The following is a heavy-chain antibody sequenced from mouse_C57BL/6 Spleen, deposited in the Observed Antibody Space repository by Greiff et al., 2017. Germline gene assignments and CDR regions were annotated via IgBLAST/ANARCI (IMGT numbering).Heavy chain of an antibody. CDR2: INYDGSST. V-gene: IGHV5-16*01. J-gene: IGHJ2*01. CDR3: ARDLACGYYFDY. Sequence: EVMLVESEGGLVQPGSSMKLSCTASGFTFSDYYMAWVRQVPEKGLEWVANINYDGSSTYYLDSLKSRFIISRDNAKNILYLHMSSLKSEDTATYYCARDLACGYYFDYWGQGTTLTVSS. CDR1: GFTFSDYY.